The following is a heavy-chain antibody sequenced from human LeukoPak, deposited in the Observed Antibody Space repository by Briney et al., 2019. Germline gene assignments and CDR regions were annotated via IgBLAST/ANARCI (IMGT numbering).Heavy chain of an antibody. CDR1: GFTFSSYE. V-gene: IGHV3-48*03. J-gene: IGHJ6*02. CDR3: ATYTHWVAGDV. D-gene: IGHD3-16*01. CDR2: ISSSGSTI. Sequence: GGSLRLSCAASGFTFSSYEMNWVRQAPGKGLEWVSYISSSGSTIYYADSVKGRFTISRDNAKNSLYLQMNSLRPEDTAVYYCATYTHWVAGDVWGQGTTVTVSS.